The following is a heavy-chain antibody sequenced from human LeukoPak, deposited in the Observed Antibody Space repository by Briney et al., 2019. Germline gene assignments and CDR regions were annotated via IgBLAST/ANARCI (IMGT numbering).Heavy chain of an antibody. J-gene: IGHJ4*02. CDR3: PTVIREHQLVRSSLY. CDR1: GSTFNNYA. CDR2: ISGNGGIT. D-gene: IGHD2-2*01. Sequence: GGSLRLSCAASGSTFNNYAMSWVRQAPGKGLEWVSAISGNGGITYYADSVKGRFTISRDISKNTLYLQMNSLRAEDTAVYYCPTVIREHQLVRSSLYWGQGTLVTVSS. V-gene: IGHV3-23*01.